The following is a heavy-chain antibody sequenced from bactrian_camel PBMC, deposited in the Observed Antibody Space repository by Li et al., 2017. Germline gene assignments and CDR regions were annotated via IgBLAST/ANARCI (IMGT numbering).Heavy chain of an antibody. Sequence: VQLVESGGGLVQPGGSLRLSCAASGFAFSNYAMSWVRQAPGMAREAVAAIYTGRTRPLYADFVMGRFTISKDNAKNTLFLQMNSLTIEDSAMYYCAADVVNLQMARWYTYWGRGTQVTVS. J-gene: IGHJ4*01. CDR3: AADVVNLQMARWYTY. V-gene: IGHV3S31*01. D-gene: IGHD1*01. CDR2: IYTGRTRP. CDR1: GFAFSNYA.